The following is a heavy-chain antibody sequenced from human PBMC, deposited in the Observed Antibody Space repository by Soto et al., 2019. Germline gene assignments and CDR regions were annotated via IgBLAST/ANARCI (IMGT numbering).Heavy chain of an antibody. Sequence: EVQLLESGGGLVQPGGSLRLSCAASGFFFSSYAMSWVRQAPGKGLEWVSAISGSGTTAYYADYVKGRFIFSRDNPKNTMYLQMNSLRAEDTAVYFCAKTTDGWFSAFEIWGQGTVVTVSS. CDR3: AKTTDGWFSAFEI. D-gene: IGHD6-19*01. CDR1: GFFFSSYA. J-gene: IGHJ3*02. V-gene: IGHV3-23*01. CDR2: ISGSGTTA.